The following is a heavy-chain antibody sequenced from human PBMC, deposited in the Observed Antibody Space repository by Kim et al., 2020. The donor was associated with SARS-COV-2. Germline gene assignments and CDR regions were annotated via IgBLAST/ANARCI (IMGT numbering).Heavy chain of an antibody. Sequence: PSLKSRVTISVDTSKNQFSLKLSSVTAADTAVYYCARAWGDFWSGYRYDYWGQGTLVTVSS. CDR3: ARAWGDFWSGYRYDY. V-gene: IGHV4-31*02. J-gene: IGHJ4*02. D-gene: IGHD3-3*01.